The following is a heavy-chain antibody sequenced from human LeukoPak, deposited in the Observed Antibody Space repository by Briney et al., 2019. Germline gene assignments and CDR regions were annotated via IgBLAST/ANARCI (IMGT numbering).Heavy chain of an antibody. Sequence: PSGTLSLSCAVSGGSISSNHWSWVRQPPGKGLEWVGHIYYIGSTHYTPSLKSRVTISLDTSKNTFSLKLSCVTAAATAVYYCTRYLGAVSHGGMDVWGQGTTVTVSS. V-gene: IGHV4-59*01. CDR3: TRYLGAVSHGGMDV. J-gene: IGHJ6*02. CDR1: GGSISSNH. D-gene: IGHD3-3*01. CDR2: IYYIGST.